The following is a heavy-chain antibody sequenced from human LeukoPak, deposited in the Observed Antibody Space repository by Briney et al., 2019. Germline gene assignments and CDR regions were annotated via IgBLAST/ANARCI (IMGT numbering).Heavy chain of an antibody. Sequence: ASVKVSCKASGYTFTGYYMHWVRQAPGQGLEWMGRINPNSGATNYPQKFQGRVTMTRDTSISTAYMELSSLRSDDTAVYDCVEGLMAAARILDDALDIWGQGTMVIVS. V-gene: IGHV1-2*06. J-gene: IGHJ3*02. CDR3: VEGLMAAARILDDALDI. CDR1: GYTFTGYY. CDR2: INPNSGAT. D-gene: IGHD5-24*01.